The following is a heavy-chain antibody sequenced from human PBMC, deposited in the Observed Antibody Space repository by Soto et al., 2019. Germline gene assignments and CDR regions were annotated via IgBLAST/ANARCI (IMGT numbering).Heavy chain of an antibody. D-gene: IGHD3-3*01. J-gene: IGHJ6*02. CDR2: IYYSGST. CDR1: GGPISSYY. CDR3: ARASSYYDFWSGYYTGHFGMDV. V-gene: IGHV4-59*01. Sequence: SETLSLTCTVSGGPISSYYWSWIRQPPGKGLEWIGYIYYSGSTNYNPSLKSRVTISVDTSKNQFSLKLSSVTAADTAVYYCARASSYYDFWSGYYTGHFGMDVWGQGTTVTVSS.